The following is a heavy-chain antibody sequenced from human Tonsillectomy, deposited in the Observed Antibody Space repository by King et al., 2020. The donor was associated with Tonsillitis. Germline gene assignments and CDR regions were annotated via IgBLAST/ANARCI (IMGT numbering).Heavy chain of an antibody. V-gene: IGHV3-9*01. J-gene: IGHJ4*02. D-gene: IGHD6-19*01. CDR2: ISWNNDSI. Sequence: EVQLVESGGGLVQPGRSLRLSCAASGFTFDDYAMHWVRQAPGKGLEGVSGISWNNDSIGYADSVKGRFTISRDNAKNSLYLQMNSLRAEDTALYYCAKEPRSGWAPFDCWGQGTLVTVSS. CDR1: GFTFDDYA. CDR3: AKEPRSGWAPFDC.